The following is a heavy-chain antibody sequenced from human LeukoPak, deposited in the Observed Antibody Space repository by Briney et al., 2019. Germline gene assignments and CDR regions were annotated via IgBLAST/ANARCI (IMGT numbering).Heavy chain of an antibody. J-gene: IGHJ2*01. CDR2: IYPGDSDT. D-gene: IGHD6-13*01. Sequence: GESLKISCKGSGYSFTSYWICWVRQMPGKGLEWMGIIYPGDSDTRYSPSFQGQVTISADKSISTAYLQWSSLKASDTAMYYCARRPTSSSWQPYWYFDLWGRGTLVTVSS. CDR1: GYSFTSYW. CDR3: ARRPTSSSWQPYWYFDL. V-gene: IGHV5-51*01.